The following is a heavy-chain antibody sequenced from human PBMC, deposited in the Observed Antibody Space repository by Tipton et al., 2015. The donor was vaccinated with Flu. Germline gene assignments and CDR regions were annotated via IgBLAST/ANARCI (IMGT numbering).Heavy chain of an antibody. CDR2: TYTNGDT. CDR3: ARDCGAYHLGFDP. D-gene: IGHD2-21*01. Sequence: TLSLTCSVSGISMRSGIQSWGWIRQAAGKGLEWIGLTYTNGDTTYNPPLKSRATISIDTSKNQLSLTLTSVTAAVTAVYYCARDCGAYHLGFDPWGRGTLVTVSS. J-gene: IGHJ5*01. CDR1: GISMRSGIQS. V-gene: IGHV4-61*02.